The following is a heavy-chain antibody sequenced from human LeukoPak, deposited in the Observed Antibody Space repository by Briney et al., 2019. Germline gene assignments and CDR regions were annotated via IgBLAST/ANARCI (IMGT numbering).Heavy chain of an antibody. CDR3: ARTSIDRPPFFDY. CDR1: GGTFSSYA. Sequence: VASVKVSCKASGGTFSSYAISWVRQAPGQGLEWMGRIIPIFGTANYAQKFQGRVTITTDESTSTAYMELSSLRSEDTAVYYCARTSIDRPPFFDYWGQGTLVTVSS. V-gene: IGHV1-69*05. CDR2: IIPIFGTA. J-gene: IGHJ4*02.